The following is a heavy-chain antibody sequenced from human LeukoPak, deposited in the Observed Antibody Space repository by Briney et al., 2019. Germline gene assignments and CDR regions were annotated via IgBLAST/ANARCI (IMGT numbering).Heavy chain of an antibody. D-gene: IGHD6-6*01. CDR3: ARGLVRVWESCWFDP. CDR2: INAGNGNT. V-gene: IGHV1-3*03. Sequence: ASVKVSCKASGYTFTSYAMHWVRQAPGQRLEWMGWINAGNGNTKYSQEFQGRVTITRDTSASTAYMELSSLRSEDMAVYYCARGLVRVWESCWFDPWGHGTLVTVSS. J-gene: IGHJ5*02. CDR1: GYTFTSYA.